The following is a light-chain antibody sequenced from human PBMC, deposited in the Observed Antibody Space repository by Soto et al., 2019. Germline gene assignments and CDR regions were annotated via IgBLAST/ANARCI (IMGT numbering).Light chain of an antibody. CDR2: KAS. Sequence: DIQMTQSPSTLSASVGDRVTITCRASQSISSWLAWYQQKPGKAPKLLIYKASSLESGGPSRFSGSGSGTEFNLTISSLQPDDFATYYCQQYNSYPWTFGQGTKVEIK. J-gene: IGKJ1*01. CDR1: QSISSW. V-gene: IGKV1-5*03. CDR3: QQYNSYPWT.